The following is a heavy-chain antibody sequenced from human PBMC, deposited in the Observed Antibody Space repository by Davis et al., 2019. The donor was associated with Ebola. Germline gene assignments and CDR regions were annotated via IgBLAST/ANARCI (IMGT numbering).Heavy chain of an antibody. CDR2: IAGSGGST. Sequence: GESLKISCAASGFTFSSYAMSWVRQAPGKGLEWVSAIAGSGGSTYYADSVKGRFTISRDNSKNTLYLQINSLRAEDTAVYYCAKCEATVTAQFDYWGQGTLVTVSS. D-gene: IGHD4-17*01. V-gene: IGHV3-23*01. J-gene: IGHJ4*02. CDR1: GFTFSSYA. CDR3: AKCEATVTAQFDY.